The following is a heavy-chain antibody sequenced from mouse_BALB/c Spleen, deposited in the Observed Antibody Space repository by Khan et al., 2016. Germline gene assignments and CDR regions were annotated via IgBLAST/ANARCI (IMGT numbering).Heavy chain of an antibody. J-gene: IGHJ4*01. CDR3: ERVRQAVEY. V-gene: IGHV5-6-3*01. CDR1: GFPFSTFA. CDR2: LNCNGGST. Sequence: VELVESGGGLVQPGGSLKLSCAASGFPFSTFAMSWVRQTPDKRLELVATLNCNGGSTYYPDNVKGRFTISRDNAKNTLYRERSSRKAEDTAMYYCERVRQAVEYWGQGTSVTVSA. D-gene: IGHD2-14*01.